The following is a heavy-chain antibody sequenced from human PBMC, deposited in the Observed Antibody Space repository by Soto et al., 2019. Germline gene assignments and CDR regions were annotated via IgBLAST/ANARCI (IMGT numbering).Heavy chain of an antibody. CDR3: ARAPKVSGSAQTRPAF. D-gene: IGHD6-6*01. Sequence: LEWIEEISPSGTTNYSQSLKSRVSISVDTSKNQFSLNLTSLTAADTAVYYCARAPKVSGSAQTRPAFWGQVSLVTVS. J-gene: IGHJ4*02. CDR2: ISPSGTT. V-gene: IGHV4-34*01.